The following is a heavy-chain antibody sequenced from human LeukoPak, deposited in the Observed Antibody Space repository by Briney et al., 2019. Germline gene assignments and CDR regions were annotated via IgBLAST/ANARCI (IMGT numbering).Heavy chain of an antibody. J-gene: IGHJ4*02. V-gene: IGHV1-2*02. CDR2: INPNSGGT. D-gene: IGHD4-17*01. CDR3: ARTPGTTSC. Sequence: GASVKVACKASGYSFTGYNMHWVRHAPRQRLEWMGWINPNSGGTNYAQKFQDRVSMTTDTSTSTAYMELTSLTYDDTAMYFCARTPGTTSCWGQGTLVTVSS. CDR1: GYSFTGYN.